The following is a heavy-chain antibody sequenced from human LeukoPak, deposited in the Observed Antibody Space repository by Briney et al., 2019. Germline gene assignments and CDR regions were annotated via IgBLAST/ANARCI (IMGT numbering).Heavy chain of an antibody. D-gene: IGHD2-15*01. CDR1: GFTFDDCA. J-gene: IGHJ5*02. V-gene: IGHV3-9*01. CDR2: ISWNSGSI. Sequence: GRSLRLSCAASGFTFDDCAMHWVRQAPGKGLEWVSGISWNSGSIGYVDSVKGRFTISRDNAKNSVYLQMDSLRAEDTAMYYCAREFNSFLADCSGGQCLFLTWGQGILVTVSS. CDR3: AREFNSFLADCSGGQCLFLT.